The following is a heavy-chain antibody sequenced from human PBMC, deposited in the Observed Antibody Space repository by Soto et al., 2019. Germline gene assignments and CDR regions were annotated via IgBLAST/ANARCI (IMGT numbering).Heavy chain of an antibody. J-gene: IGHJ4*02. CDR2: ISAGNGYT. V-gene: IGHV1-3*01. CDR1: GYTFTNYA. CDR3: ARDHSGWYNLDY. D-gene: IGHD6-19*01. Sequence: QVQLVQSGAEVKKPGASVKVSCKASGYTFTNYAMHWVRQAPGQSLEWMGWISAGNGYTENSQYFQGRVTITRDASASTVYMEVSSLMSEDTAVYYCARDHSGWYNLDYWGQGTLVTVSS.